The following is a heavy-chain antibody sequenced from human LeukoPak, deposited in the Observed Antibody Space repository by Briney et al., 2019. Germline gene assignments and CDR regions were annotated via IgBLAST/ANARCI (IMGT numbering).Heavy chain of an antibody. J-gene: IGHJ4*02. Sequence: PGGSLRLSCAASGFTFSSYWMSWVRQAPGKGLEWVANIKQDGSEKYYVDSVKGRFTISRDNAKNSLYLQMNSLRAEDTAVYYWARGWGVIFGVVTLFDYWGQGTLVTVSS. D-gene: IGHD3-3*01. CDR3: ARGWGVIFGVVTLFDY. CDR1: GFTFSSYW. V-gene: IGHV3-7*01. CDR2: IKQDGSEK.